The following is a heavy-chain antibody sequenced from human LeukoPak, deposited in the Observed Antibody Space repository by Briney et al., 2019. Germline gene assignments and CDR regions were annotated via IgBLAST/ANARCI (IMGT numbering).Heavy chain of an antibody. V-gene: IGHV4-61*10. J-gene: IGHJ6*03. CDR2: IHTSGTM. D-gene: IGHD6-13*01. CDR1: GGSVSTGSYY. CDR3: ARGNSSSWFSYYYYYMDV. Sequence: PSETLSLTCTVSGGSVSTGSYYWSWIRQPAGRGLEWIGHIHTSGTMNYNASLKSRVRISVETSKNQFSLRLSSVTAADTAVYYCARGNSSSWFSYYYYYMDVWGKGTTVTISS.